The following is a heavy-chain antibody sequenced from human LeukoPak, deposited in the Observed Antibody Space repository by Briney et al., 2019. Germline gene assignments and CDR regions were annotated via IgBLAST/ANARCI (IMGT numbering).Heavy chain of an antibody. J-gene: IGHJ5*01. Sequence: PGGSLRLSCAASGFTFSSYAMNWVRQAPGKGLGWVSVISSGGTNTYYADSVKGRFTVSRDNSKNTMYLQMNSLRAEDTAVYYCAGGRGSGNYNWFDSWGQGTLVTVSS. D-gene: IGHD3-10*01. CDR2: ISSGGTNT. CDR3: AGGRGSGNYNWFDS. CDR1: GFTFSSYA. V-gene: IGHV3-23*01.